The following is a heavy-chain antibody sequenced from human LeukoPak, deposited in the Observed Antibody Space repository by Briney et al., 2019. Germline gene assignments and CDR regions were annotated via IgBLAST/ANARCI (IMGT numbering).Heavy chain of an antibody. Sequence: SEALSLTCTVSGGSIGSYYWSWIRQPPGKGLEWIGYIYYSGSTNYNPSLKSRVTISVDTSKNQFSLKLSSVTAADTAVYYCARLHSSGWDEGFDYWGQGTLVTVSS. D-gene: IGHD6-19*01. CDR3: ARLHSSGWDEGFDY. CDR2: IYYSGST. J-gene: IGHJ4*02. V-gene: IGHV4-59*08. CDR1: GGSIGSYY.